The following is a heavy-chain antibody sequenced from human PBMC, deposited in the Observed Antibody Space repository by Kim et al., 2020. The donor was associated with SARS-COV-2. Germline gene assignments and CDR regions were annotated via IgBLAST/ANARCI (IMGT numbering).Heavy chain of an antibody. CDR3: ARHSTAGYSSRWYNE. CDR1: GGSISSYY. V-gene: IGHV4-59*08. J-gene: IGHJ1*01. D-gene: IGHD6-13*01. Sequence: SETLSLTCTFSGGSISSYYWSWIRQPPGKGLYWIGYIYYSGGTNYNPSLQSRVTISVDTSKNQFSVKLSTVTAADTAVSSCARHSTAGYSSRWYNEWGQ. CDR2: IYYSGGT.